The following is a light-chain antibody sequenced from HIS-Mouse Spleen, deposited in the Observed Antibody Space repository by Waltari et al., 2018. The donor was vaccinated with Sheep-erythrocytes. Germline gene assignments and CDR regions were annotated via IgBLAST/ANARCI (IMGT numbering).Light chain of an antibody. Sequence: AIQLTQSPSSLSASVVDRVTITCRASQGISSALALYQQKPGKAPKLLIYDASSLESGVPSRFSGSGSGTDFTLTISSLQPEDFATYYCQQFNNYPRTFGQGTKVEIK. CDR3: QQFNNYPRT. CDR1: QGISSA. J-gene: IGKJ1*01. V-gene: IGKV1D-13*01. CDR2: DAS.